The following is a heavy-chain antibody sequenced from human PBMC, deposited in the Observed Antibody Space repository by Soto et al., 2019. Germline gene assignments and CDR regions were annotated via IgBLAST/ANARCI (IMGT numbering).Heavy chain of an antibody. Sequence: QVQLVESGGGVVQPGRSLRLSCAASGFTFSSYGMHWVRQAPGKGLEWVAVISYDGSNKYYADSVKGRFTISRDNSKNTLYLQMNSLRAEDTAVYYCAKGFMNSGSYPSDAFDIWGQGTMVTVSS. V-gene: IGHV3-30*18. D-gene: IGHD1-26*01. CDR1: GFTFSSYG. CDR3: AKGFMNSGSYPSDAFDI. CDR2: ISYDGSNK. J-gene: IGHJ3*02.